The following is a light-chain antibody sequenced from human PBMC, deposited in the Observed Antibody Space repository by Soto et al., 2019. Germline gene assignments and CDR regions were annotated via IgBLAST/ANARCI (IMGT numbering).Light chain of an antibody. V-gene: IGKV1-9*01. Sequence: IHMTHSPSSLSASVLDRVTITCRASQSISSYLAWYQQKPGKAPKLLIYAASTLQSGVPSRFSGSGSGTEFTLTISSLQPDDFATYYCQHYNSYSEAFGQGTKVDIK. J-gene: IGKJ1*01. CDR1: QSISSY. CDR3: QHYNSYSEA. CDR2: AAS.